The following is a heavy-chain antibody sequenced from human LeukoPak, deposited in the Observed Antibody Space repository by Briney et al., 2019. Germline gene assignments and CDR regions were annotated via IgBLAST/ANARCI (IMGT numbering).Heavy chain of an antibody. D-gene: IGHD5-12*01. CDR1: GYIFTNYW. CDR3: ARQGTIVAGTLGTTFDY. J-gene: IGHJ4*02. Sequence: LGESLMISCKASGYIFTNYWIGWVRQMPGKCLEWMGIIYPGDSDTKYNPSFQGQVTISADKSINTAYLQWSSLRASDTAMYYCARQGTIVAGTLGTTFDYWGQGTLLTVSS. V-gene: IGHV5-51*01. CDR2: IYPGDSDT.